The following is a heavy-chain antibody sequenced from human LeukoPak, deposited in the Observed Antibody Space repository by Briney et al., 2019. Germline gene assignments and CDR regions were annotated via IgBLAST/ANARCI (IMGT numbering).Heavy chain of an antibody. CDR1: GFTFSSYS. V-gene: IGHV3-48*02. Sequence: PGGSLRLSCAASGFTFSSYSMNWVRQAPGKGLEWVSYINHNGKTIYYADSVKGRFTISRDNAKNSLYLQMNSLRDEDTAVYYCARDNDWAFDYWGQGTLVTVSS. D-gene: IGHD3-9*01. CDR2: INHNGKTI. J-gene: IGHJ4*02. CDR3: ARDNDWAFDY.